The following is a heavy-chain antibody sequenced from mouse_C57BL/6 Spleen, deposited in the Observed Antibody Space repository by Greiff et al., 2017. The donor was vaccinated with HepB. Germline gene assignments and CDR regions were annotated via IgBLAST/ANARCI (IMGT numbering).Heavy chain of an antibody. Sequence: QVQLQQSGAELARPGASVKLSCKASGYTFTSYGISWVKQRTGQGLEWIGEIYPRSGNNFYNEKFKGKATLTADKSSSTACMELRSLTSDDSAVYFCARERDGSTYGFAYWGQGTLVTVSA. V-gene: IGHV1-81*01. CDR1: GYTFTSYG. CDR3: ARERDGSTYGFAY. D-gene: IGHD1-1*01. CDR2: IYPRSGNN. J-gene: IGHJ3*01.